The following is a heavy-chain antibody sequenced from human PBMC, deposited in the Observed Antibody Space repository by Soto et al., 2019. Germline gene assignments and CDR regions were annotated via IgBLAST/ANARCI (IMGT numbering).Heavy chain of an antibody. J-gene: IGHJ4*02. CDR3: AKDQDSSGWTYYFDY. CDR2: ISYDGSNK. V-gene: IGHV3-30*18. D-gene: IGHD6-19*01. CDR1: GFTFSSYG. Sequence: GGSLRLSCAASGFTFSSYGMHWVRQAPGKGLEWVAVISYDGSNKYYADSVKGRFTISRDNSKNTLYLQMNSLRAEDTAVYYCAKDQDSSGWTYYFDYWGQGTLVTVSS.